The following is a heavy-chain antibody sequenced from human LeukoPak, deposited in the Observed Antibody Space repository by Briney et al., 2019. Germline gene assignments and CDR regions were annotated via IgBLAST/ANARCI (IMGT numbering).Heavy chain of an antibody. V-gene: IGHV3-30*03. CDR2: ISYDGSAK. Sequence: PGRSLRLSCAASGFTFSSYGMHWVRQVPGKGLEWVAVISYDGSAKYYADSVKGRFTISRDNSKNTLYLQMNYLRAEDTAVYYCARGGSSRFDPWGQGTLVTVSS. CDR1: GFTFSSYG. D-gene: IGHD6-13*01. CDR3: ARGGSSRFDP. J-gene: IGHJ5*02.